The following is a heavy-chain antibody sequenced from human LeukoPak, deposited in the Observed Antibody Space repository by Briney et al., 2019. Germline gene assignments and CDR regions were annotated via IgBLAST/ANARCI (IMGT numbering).Heavy chain of an antibody. CDR1: GYTFTAYH. D-gene: IGHD2-2*01. CDR2: INPNSGDT. Sequence: ASVKVSCKASGYTFTAYHMHWVRQAPGQGLEWMGRINPNSGDTNYAQKFQGRVTMTRDTSISTAYMELSRLRSDDTAAYYCARDYCSSTSCLFDYWGQGTLVSVSS. CDR3: ARDYCSSTSCLFDY. V-gene: IGHV1-2*06. J-gene: IGHJ4*02.